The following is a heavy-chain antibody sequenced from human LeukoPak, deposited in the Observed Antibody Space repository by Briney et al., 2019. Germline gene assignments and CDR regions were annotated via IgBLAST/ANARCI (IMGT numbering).Heavy chain of an antibody. CDR1: GGSIISSSYY. D-gene: IGHD4-17*01. CDR3: ARVVVRGRSEVTTLDP. V-gene: IGHV4-39*07. CDR2: IYHSGST. J-gene: IGHJ5*02. Sequence: SETLSLTCTVSGGSIISSSYYWGWIRQPPGKGLEWIGSIYHSGSTYYNPSLKSRVTISVDTSKNQFSLKLSSVTAADTAVYYCARVVVRGRSEVTTLDPWGQGTLVTVSS.